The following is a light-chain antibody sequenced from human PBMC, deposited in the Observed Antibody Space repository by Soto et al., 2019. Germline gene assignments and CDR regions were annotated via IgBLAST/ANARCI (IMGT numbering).Light chain of an antibody. J-gene: IGKJ4*01. CDR1: QSGSTTY. Sequence: EIVLTQSPGTLSLSPGERATLSGRASQSGSTTYFAWFQQKPGQAHRLLIYATSNRATDIPDRFIGSGTGTDFTLTISRIEPEDFGVYFCQQYGDSVTFGVWTRVDIK. V-gene: IGKV3-20*01. CDR3: QQYGDSVT. CDR2: ATS.